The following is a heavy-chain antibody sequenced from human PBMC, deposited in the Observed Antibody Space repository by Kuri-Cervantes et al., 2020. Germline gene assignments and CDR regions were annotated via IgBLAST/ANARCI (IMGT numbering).Heavy chain of an antibody. CDR2: IYYSGST. CDR1: GGTFSGYY. V-gene: IGHV4-59*01. J-gene: IGHJ4*02. Sequence: SETLSLTCAVYGGTFSGYYWSWIRQPPGKGLEWIGYIYYSGSTNYNPSLKSRVTISVDTSKNQFSLKLSSVTAADTAVYYCARDKYFDYWGQGTPVTVSS. CDR3: ARDKYFDY.